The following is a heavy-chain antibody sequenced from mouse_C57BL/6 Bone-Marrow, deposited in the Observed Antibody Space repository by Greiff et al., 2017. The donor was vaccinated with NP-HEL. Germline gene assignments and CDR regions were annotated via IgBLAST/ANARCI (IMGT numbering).Heavy chain of an antibody. CDR1: GYTFTSYW. CDR3: ARRGGTTVVGDFDY. V-gene: IGHV1-64*01. CDR2: IHPNSGST. J-gene: IGHJ2*01. D-gene: IGHD1-1*01. Sequence: QVQLQQSGAELVKPGASVKLSCKASGYTFTSYWMHWVKQRPGQGLEWIGMIHPNSGSTNYNEKFKSKATLTVDKSSSTAYMQLSSLTSEDSAVYYCARRGGTTVVGDFDYWGQGTTLTVSS.